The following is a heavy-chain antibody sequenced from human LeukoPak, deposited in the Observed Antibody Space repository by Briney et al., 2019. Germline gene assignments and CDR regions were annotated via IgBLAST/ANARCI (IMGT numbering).Heavy chain of an antibody. CDR3: AKGHDSSSWYKAFDI. D-gene: IGHD6-13*01. J-gene: IGHJ3*02. CDR2: ISWNSGSI. CDR1: GFTVSSNY. V-gene: IGHV3-9*01. Sequence: GGSLRLSCAASGFTVSSNYMSWVRQTPGKGLEWVSDISWNSGSIGYADSVKGRFTISRDNAKNSLYLQMNSLRAEDTALYYCAKGHDSSSWYKAFDIWGQGTMVTVSS.